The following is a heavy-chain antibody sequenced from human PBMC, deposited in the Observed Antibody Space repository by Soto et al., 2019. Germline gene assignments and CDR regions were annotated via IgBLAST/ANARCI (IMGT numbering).Heavy chain of an antibody. J-gene: IGHJ4*02. CDR3: ARGEDIVVVPAAIHFDY. CDR2: IWYDGSNK. V-gene: IGHV3-33*01. CDR1: GFTFSSYG. D-gene: IGHD2-2*02. Sequence: QVQLVESGGGVVQPGRSLRLSCAASGFTFSSYGMHWVRQAPGKGLAWVAVIWYDGSNKYYADSVKGRFTISRDNSKNTLYLQMNSLRAEDTAVYYCARGEDIVVVPAAIHFDYWGQGTLVTVSS.